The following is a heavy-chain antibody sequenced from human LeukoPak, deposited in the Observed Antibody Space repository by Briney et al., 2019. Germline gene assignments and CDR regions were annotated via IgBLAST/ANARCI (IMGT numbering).Heavy chain of an antibody. CDR1: GDSVSGFY. D-gene: IGHD2-8*01. Sequence: NPSETLCLTCSVSGDSVSGFYWNWIRQSPGAGLEWIGNIHYSGNSNDNPSLKSRVTMSIAPSRNQFCLKLNSVTAADTAVYYCVLAPNSNWFDFWGQGTQVTVSS. J-gene: IGHJ5*01. CDR3: VLAPNSNWFDF. V-gene: IGHV4-59*08. CDR2: IHYSGNS.